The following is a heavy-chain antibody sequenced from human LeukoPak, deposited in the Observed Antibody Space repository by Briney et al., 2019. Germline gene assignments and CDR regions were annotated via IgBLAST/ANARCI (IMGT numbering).Heavy chain of an antibody. CDR2: VDPANGET. CDR1: GYTFTDQY. Sequence: GASVKVSCKASGYTFTDQYIHWVQQAPGEGLEWMGRVDPANGETIYAKKSQGRLTITADTSTDTAYMELSGLRSEDTAVFYCTTGALGWFDPWGQGTLVTVSS. V-gene: IGHV1-69-2*01. D-gene: IGHD1-26*01. J-gene: IGHJ5*02. CDR3: TTGALGWFDP.